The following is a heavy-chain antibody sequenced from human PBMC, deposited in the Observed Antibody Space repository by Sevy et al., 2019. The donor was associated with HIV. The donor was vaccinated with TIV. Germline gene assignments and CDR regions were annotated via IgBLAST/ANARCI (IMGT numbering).Heavy chain of an antibody. V-gene: IGHV3-48*02. CDR2: ISDSSRTI. CDR3: AADPHTAFQRSFDY. Sequence: GGYLRLSCEASGFTRFSKYSMHWVRQAPGKGLEWISYISDSSRTIYYADSVRGRFTISRDNSKNSLYLVMNSLRDEHSAVYYCAADPHTAFQRSFDYWGQGASVTVSS. J-gene: IGHJ4*02. D-gene: IGHD5-18*01. CDR1: GFTRFSKYS.